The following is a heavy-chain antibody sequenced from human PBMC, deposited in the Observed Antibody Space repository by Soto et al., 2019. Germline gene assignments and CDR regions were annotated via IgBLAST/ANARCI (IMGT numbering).Heavy chain of an antibody. J-gene: IGHJ1*01. Sequence: LRLSCAASGFTFDDYAMHWVRQVPGKGLEWVSGINWNSGSIGYGDSVKGRFAISRDNAKNSLHLQMNSLSAEDTAFYYCVKDESINWYSGHFRHWGQGTRVTVSS. CDR2: INWNSGSI. CDR3: VKDESINWYSGHFRH. V-gene: IGHV3-9*01. CDR1: GFTFDDYA. D-gene: IGHD6-13*01.